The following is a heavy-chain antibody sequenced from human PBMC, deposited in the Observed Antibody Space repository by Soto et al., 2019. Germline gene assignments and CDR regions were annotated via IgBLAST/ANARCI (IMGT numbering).Heavy chain of an antibody. J-gene: IGHJ4*01. D-gene: IGHD3-10*01. CDR2: IYHSGNT. V-gene: IGHV4-4*02. CDR1: SGSISSNNW. CDR3: ARGGVGTFDS. Sequence: QVQVQESGPGLVKPSGTLSLTCAVSSGSISSNNWWSWVRQPPGKGLEWIGEIYHSGNTNYNPSLKSRVTMSVDKSKNQFSLKLTSVTAADTAVYYCARGGVGTFDSWGHGTLVTVSP.